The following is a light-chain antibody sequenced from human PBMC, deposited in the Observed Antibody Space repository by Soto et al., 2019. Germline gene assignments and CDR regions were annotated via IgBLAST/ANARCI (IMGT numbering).Light chain of an antibody. V-gene: IGKV3-20*01. Sequence: MVLTQSPGTLSLSPGERATISCRASQSVSNNYLAWYQQKPGQAPRLLIYGASNRATGIPDRFSGSGSGTDFTLTISRLEPEDFAVYYCQQYGSSGTFGQGTKVDI. CDR1: QSVSNNY. CDR2: GAS. J-gene: IGKJ1*01. CDR3: QQYGSSGT.